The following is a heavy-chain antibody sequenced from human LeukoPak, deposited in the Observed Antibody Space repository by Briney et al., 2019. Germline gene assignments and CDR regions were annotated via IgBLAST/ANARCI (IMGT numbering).Heavy chain of an antibody. D-gene: IGHD3-10*01. J-gene: IGHJ5*02. Sequence: PGGSLRLSCAASGFTFDDYTMHWVRQAPGKGLEWVSLISWDGGSTYYADSVKGRFTISRDNSKNTLYLQMNSLRAEDTAVYYCANLLSYGSGRRDWSDPWGQGTLVTVSS. V-gene: IGHV3-43*01. CDR1: GFTFDDYT. CDR3: ANLLSYGSGRRDWSDP. CDR2: ISWDGGST.